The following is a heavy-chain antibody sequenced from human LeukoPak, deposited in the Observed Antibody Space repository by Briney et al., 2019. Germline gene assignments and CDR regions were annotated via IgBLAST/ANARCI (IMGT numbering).Heavy chain of an antibody. CDR2: IYYSGST. CDR1: GGSISSSSYY. Sequence: PSETLSLTCTVSGGSISSSSYYWGWIRQPPGKGLEWIGSIYYSGSTYYNPSLKSRVTISVDTSKNQFSLKLSSVTAADTAVYYCARGIAAAGFFDYWGQGTLVTVSS. V-gene: IGHV4-39*07. D-gene: IGHD6-13*01. CDR3: ARGIAAAGFFDY. J-gene: IGHJ4*02.